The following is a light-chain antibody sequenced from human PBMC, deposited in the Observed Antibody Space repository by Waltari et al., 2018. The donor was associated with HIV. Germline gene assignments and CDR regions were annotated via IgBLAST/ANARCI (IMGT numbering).Light chain of an antibody. CDR1: QSVLYSPNNKNY. CDR3: QQCYSTPWT. V-gene: IGKV4-1*01. J-gene: IGKJ1*01. CDR2: WAS. Sequence: DIVMTQSPDSLAVSLGERATINCKSSQSVLYSPNNKNYLAWYQQRPGQPPKLLIYWASIREYGVPDRFSGSGSGTDFTLTISSLQAEDVAFYYCQQCYSTPWTFGQGTKVEIK.